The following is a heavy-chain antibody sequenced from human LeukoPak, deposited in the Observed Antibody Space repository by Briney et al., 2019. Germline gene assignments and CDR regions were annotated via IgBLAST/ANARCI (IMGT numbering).Heavy chain of an antibody. CDR3: ARSGLKAGEDY. D-gene: IGHD3-10*01. Sequence: PGGSLRLSCAASGFTFSSYSMNWVRQAPGKGLEWVSYISSDGSAITYADSVKGRFTISRDNAKNSLYLQMNSLRVEDTAVYYCARSGLKAGEDYWGLGTLVTVSS. J-gene: IGHJ4*02. CDR2: ISSDGSAI. CDR1: GFTFSSYS. V-gene: IGHV3-48*04.